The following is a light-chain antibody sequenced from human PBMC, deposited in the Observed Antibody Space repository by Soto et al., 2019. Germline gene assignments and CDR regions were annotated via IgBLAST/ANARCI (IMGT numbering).Light chain of an antibody. CDR1: QSVNSN. CDR2: GAS. CDR3: QQYNNWPRT. Sequence: EVVMTQSPDTLSVSPGQRATLSCRASQSVNSNLAWYQQKLGQPPRFLIYGASTRATDIPPRFSGSGSGTDFTLTINRLQSEDFAIYYCQQYNNWPRTFGQGTKVEIK. J-gene: IGKJ1*01. V-gene: IGKV3-15*01.